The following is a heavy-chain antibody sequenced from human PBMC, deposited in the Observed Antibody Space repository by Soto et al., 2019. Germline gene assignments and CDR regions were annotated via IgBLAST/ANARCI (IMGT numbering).Heavy chain of an antibody. Sequence: EVQLVESGGGLVQPGGSLRLTCAASGFTVSTSYMTWVRQAPGKGLEWVSIIHSGGNTYYADSVKGRFTISRDNSKNTLYLQMNGLRVEDTAVYYCASWEYDSDYWGQGTLVTVSS. CDR2: IHSGGNT. J-gene: IGHJ4*02. CDR1: GFTVSTSY. V-gene: IGHV3-66*01. D-gene: IGHD3-16*01. CDR3: ASWEYDSDY.